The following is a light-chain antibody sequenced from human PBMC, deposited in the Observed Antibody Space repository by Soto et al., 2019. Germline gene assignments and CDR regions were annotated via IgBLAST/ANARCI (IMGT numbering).Light chain of an antibody. Sequence: VLTQSPATLSVSPGERATLSCRASQSVSNNLAWYQQKPGQAPRPVIYGASSRATGTPARFSGSGSGTEFTLTISSLQSEDFAVYYCQQYNNWPPITFGQGTRLDIK. CDR2: GAS. J-gene: IGKJ5*01. CDR1: QSVSNN. V-gene: IGKV3-15*01. CDR3: QQYNNWPPIT.